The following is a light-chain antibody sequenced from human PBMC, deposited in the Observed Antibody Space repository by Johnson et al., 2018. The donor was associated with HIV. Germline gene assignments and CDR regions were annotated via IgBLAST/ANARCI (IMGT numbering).Light chain of an antibody. J-gene: IGLJ1*01. Sequence: QSVLTQPPSVSAAPGQKVAISCSRNYSNFGNNYVSWYQQLPGTAPKLLIYENTKRPSGIPDRFSGSKSGTSATLGITGLQTGDEADYYCGTWDTSLSAGGVFGSGTKVTVL. V-gene: IGLV1-51*02. CDR2: ENT. CDR3: GTWDTSLSAGGV. CDR1: YSNFGNNY.